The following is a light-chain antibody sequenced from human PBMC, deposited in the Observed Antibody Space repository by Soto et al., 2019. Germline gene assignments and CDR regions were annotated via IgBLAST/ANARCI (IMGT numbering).Light chain of an antibody. J-gene: IGKJ4*01. CDR1: QDISTY. Sequence: DIQMTQSPSSLSASVGDKVTITCRASQDISTYLAWYQQKPGKVPKLLIYAASTFNLLSGVPSRFSGSGSGTDFTLTISSLQPEDAATYYCQKYNSDPLTFGGGTKVEIK. CDR3: QKYNSDPLT. CDR2: AAS. V-gene: IGKV1-27*01.